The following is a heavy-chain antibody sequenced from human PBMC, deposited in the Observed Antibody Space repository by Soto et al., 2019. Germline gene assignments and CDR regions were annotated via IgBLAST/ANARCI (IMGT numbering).Heavy chain of an antibody. V-gene: IGHV3-33*01. D-gene: IGHD6-19*01. Sequence: QVQLVESGGGVVQPGKSLRLSCAASGFSFSESGMEWVRQAPGKGLEWVAAIWYDGSETYYRDSVKGRFTISRDNSKNTLYLQMSGLRAEDTAVYYCATFLAVAGTHHWGQGTLVTVSS. CDR3: ATFLAVAGTHH. CDR1: GFSFSESG. J-gene: IGHJ1*01. CDR2: IWYDGSET.